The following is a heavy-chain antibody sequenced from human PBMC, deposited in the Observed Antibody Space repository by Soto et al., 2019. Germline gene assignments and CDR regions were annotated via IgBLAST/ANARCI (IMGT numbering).Heavy chain of an antibody. D-gene: IGHD1-26*01. CDR1: GFSLTSSGVG. V-gene: IGHV2-5*02. J-gene: IGHJ4*02. Sequence: QITLMESGPTLVKPTQTLTLTCTFSGFSLTSSGVGVGWSRQPPGKALEWLALIYWDDDKRYSPSLKSRLTVTKDTPKNQVVLPLPNVDPVDTATHYWAHRLPRYSWNYGFFDDWGQGPLVTVSS. CDR3: AHRLPRYSWNYGFFDD. CDR2: IYWDDDK.